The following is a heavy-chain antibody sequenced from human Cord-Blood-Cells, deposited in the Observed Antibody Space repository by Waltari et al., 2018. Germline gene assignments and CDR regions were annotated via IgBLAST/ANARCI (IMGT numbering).Heavy chain of an antibody. J-gene: IGHJ2*01. D-gene: IGHD6-13*01. Sequence: QVTLKESGPVLVKPTETLTLTSTVSGFSLSNARMGVSWIRQPPGKALEWLAHIFSNDEKSYSTALKSRLTISKDTAKSQVVLTMTNMDPVDTATYYCARIRIAAAGYWYFDLWGRGTLVTVSS. CDR1: GFSLSNARMG. V-gene: IGHV2-26*01. CDR3: ARIRIAAAGYWYFDL. CDR2: IFSNDEK.